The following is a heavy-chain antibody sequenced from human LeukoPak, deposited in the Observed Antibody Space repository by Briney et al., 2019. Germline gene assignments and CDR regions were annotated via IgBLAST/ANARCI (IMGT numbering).Heavy chain of an antibody. CDR1: GFTFSSHG. J-gene: IGHJ4*02. CDR3: AKDSVYYYGSGSYYNRARFDY. D-gene: IGHD3-10*01. CDR2: ISGSGDNT. V-gene: IGHV3-23*01. Sequence: GGTLRLSCAASGFTFSSHGMSWVRQAPGKGLEWVSTISGSGDNTYYADSVKGRFTISRDNSKNTLYLQMNSLRAEDTAVYYCAKDSVYYYGSGSYYNRARFDYWGQGTLVTVSS.